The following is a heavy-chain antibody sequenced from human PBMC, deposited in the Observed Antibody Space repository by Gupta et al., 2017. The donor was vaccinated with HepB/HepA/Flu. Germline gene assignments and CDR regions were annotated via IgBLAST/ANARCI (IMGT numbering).Heavy chain of an antibody. CDR1: GGSISSSSYY. CDR3: ASQYYDFWAQTDYYYYMDV. Sequence: QLQLQESGPGLVKPSETLSLTCTVSGGSISSSSYYWGWIRQPPGKGLEWIGSIYYSGSTYYNPSLKSLVTISVDTPKNQFSLKLSSVTAADTAVYYCASQYYDFWAQTDYYYYMDVWGKGTTVTVSS. CDR2: IYYSGST. J-gene: IGHJ6*03. V-gene: IGHV4-39*01. D-gene: IGHD3-3*01.